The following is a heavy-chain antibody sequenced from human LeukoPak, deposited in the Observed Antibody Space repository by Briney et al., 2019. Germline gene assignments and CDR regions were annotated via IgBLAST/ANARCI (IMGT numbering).Heavy chain of an antibody. V-gene: IGHV1-46*01. CDR3: ARDWRGYSYAVPYDAFDI. CDR1: GYTFTSYY. CDR2: INPSGGST. Sequence: GASVKVSCKASGYTFTSYYMHWVRQAPGQGLEWMGIINPSGGSTSYAQKFQGRVTMTRDTSTSTVYKELSSLRSEDTAVYYCARDWRGYSYAVPYDAFDIWGQGIMVTVSS. J-gene: IGHJ3*02. D-gene: IGHD5-18*01.